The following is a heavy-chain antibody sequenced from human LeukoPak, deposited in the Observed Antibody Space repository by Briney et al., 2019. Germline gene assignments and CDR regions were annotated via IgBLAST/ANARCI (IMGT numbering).Heavy chain of an antibody. CDR3: ATARGGY. Sequence: PGGSLRLSCAASAFTFSSYAMSWVPQAPGKGLEWVSGTSTSGGSTYYADSVKGRFTISRDNSKNTLSLQMTSLRAEDTAVYYCATARGGYWGQGTLVTVSS. V-gene: IGHV3-23*01. CDR1: AFTFSSYA. CDR2: TSTSGGST. D-gene: IGHD2-15*01. J-gene: IGHJ4*02.